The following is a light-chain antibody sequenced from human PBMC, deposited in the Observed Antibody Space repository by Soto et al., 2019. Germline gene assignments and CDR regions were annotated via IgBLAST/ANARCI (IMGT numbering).Light chain of an antibody. CDR3: QQYGSSPPT. V-gene: IGKV3-20*01. CDR1: QSVSSSY. Sequence: EIVLTQSPGTLSLSPGERATLSCRASQSVSSSYLAWYQQKPGQAPRLLIYGASSRATDIPDRFSGSGSGTDFTLTISRLEPEDFAVYSSQQYGSSPPTLGGGPKVDI. J-gene: IGKJ4*01. CDR2: GAS.